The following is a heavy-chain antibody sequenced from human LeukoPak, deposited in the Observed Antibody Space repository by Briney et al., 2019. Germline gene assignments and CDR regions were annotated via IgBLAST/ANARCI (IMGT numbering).Heavy chain of an antibody. CDR2: ISAYNGNI. D-gene: IGHD3-3*01. CDR3: ASMSGYYPSYYFDY. Sequence: ASVRVSCKASGYTFISYGITWVRQAPGQGLEWLGWISAYNGNIDYAQKLQGRVTLTTDTSTSTAYMEVRSLRSDDTAVYYCASMSGYYPSYYFDYWGQGTLVTVSS. CDR1: GYTFISYG. V-gene: IGHV1-18*01. J-gene: IGHJ4*02.